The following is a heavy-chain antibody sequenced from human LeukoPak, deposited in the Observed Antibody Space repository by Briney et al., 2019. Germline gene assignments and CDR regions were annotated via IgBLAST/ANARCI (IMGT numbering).Heavy chain of an antibody. J-gene: IGHJ6*02. Sequence: SETLSLTCTVSGGSVSSGSHYWSWIRQPPGKGLEWIGYIYYSGSTNYNPSLKSRVTISVDTSKNQFSLKLSSVTAADTAVYYCARANYDFWSGYYYYYGMDVWGQGTTVTVSS. D-gene: IGHD3-3*01. CDR2: IYYSGST. CDR3: ARANYDFWSGYYYYYGMDV. V-gene: IGHV4-61*01. CDR1: GGSVSSGSHY.